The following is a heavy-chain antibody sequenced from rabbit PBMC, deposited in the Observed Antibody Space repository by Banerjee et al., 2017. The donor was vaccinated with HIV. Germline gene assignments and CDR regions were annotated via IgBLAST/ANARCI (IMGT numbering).Heavy chain of an antibody. CDR3: ARDGAGGTYFAL. CDR2: IDPVFGIT. V-gene: IGHV1S7*01. Sequence: QLEESGGGLVQPGGSLKLSCTASGFTLSSYYMNWVHQAPGKGLEWIGYIDPVFGITYYANWVNGRFSISRENAQNTVFLQMTSLTAADTATYFCARDGAGGTYFALWGPGTLVTVS. CDR1: GFTLSSYY. D-gene: IGHD8-1*01. J-gene: IGHJ4*01.